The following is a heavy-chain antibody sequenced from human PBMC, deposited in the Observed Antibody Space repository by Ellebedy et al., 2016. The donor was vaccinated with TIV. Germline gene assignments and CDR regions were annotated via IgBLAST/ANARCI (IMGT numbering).Heavy chain of an antibody. V-gene: IGHV3-7*01. Sequence: GGSLRLXCVASGFTFSNYWMSWVRQAPGKGLEWVASIKRDGSEKYYVDSVKGRFSISRDDAENSLYLQMNSLRDEDTAVYYCARGGAGFDSMHRELSFDSWGQGTLVTVSS. CDR2: IKRDGSEK. J-gene: IGHJ4*02. CDR1: GFTFSNYW. CDR3: ARGGAGFDSMHRELSFDS. D-gene: IGHD1-26*01.